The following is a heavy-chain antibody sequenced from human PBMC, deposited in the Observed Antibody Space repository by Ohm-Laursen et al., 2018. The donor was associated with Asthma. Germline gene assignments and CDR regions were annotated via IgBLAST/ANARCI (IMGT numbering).Heavy chain of an antibody. J-gene: IGHJ5*02. CDR1: GGSFSGYY. CDR3: ARGEGYCGSTSCPYNWFDP. CDR2: INHSGST. Sequence: SDTLSLTCAVYGGSFSGYYWSWLRQPPGKGLEWIGEINHSGSTTYNPSLKSRVSMSVDTSKKQFTLKVTSVTAADTAVYYCARGEGYCGSTSCPYNWFDPWGQGTLVTVSS. D-gene: IGHD2-2*01. V-gene: IGHV4-34*01.